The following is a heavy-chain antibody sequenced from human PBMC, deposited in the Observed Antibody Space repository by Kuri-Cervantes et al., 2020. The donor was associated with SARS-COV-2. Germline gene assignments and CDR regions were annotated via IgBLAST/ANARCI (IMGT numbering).Heavy chain of an antibody. D-gene: IGHD2-8*01. CDR3: ARDMGAIVLIRRDWFDP. CDR1: GFTFSSYA. Sequence: GGSLRLSCVTSGFTFSSYAMHWVRQAPGKGPEWVAVLSYDGSDNDYADSVKGRFSISRDNSKNTLYLQMSNLRVEDTAIYYCARDMGAIVLIRRDWFDPWGPGTLVTVSS. V-gene: IGHV3-30*04. CDR2: LSYDGSDN. J-gene: IGHJ5*02.